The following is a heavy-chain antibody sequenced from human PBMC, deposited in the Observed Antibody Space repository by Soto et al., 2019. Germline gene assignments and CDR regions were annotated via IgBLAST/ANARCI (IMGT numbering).Heavy chain of an antibody. D-gene: IGHD4-4*01. V-gene: IGHV3-74*01. J-gene: IGHJ4*02. Sequence: EVQLVESGGGLVQPGGSLRLSCAASGFTFSPFWMHWVRQVPGKGPVWASRINSDGNSTSYADSVKGRFTSSRDNAKNTLYLQMNSLRAEDTAVYYCARGSNHFDYWGQGTLVTVSS. CDR2: INSDGNST. CDR1: GFTFSPFW. CDR3: ARGSNHFDY.